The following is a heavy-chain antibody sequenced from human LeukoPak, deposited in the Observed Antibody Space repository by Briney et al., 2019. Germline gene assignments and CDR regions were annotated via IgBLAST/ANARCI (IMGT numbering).Heavy chain of an antibody. CDR3: ASGVAVPVFDY. CDR2: INHSGST. V-gene: IGHV4-34*01. Sequence: SETLSLTCAVYGGSFSGYYWSWIRQPPGKGLEWIGEINHSGSTNYNPSLKSRVTISVDTSKNQFSLKLSSETAADTAVYYCASGVAVPVFDYWGQGTLVTVSS. D-gene: IGHD2-15*01. J-gene: IGHJ4*02. CDR1: GGSFSGYY.